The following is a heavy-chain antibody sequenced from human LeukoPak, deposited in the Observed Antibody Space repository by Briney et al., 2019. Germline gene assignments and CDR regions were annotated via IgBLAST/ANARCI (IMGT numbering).Heavy chain of an antibody. CDR1: GYTFTGYY. CDR2: INPNSGGT. Sequence: ASVKVSCKASGYTFTGYYMHWVRQAPGQGLEWMGWINPNSGGTNYAQKFQGRVTMTRDTSISTAYMELSSLRSEDTAVYYCARGITMVRGVSNWFDPWGQGALVTVSS. D-gene: IGHD3-10*01. V-gene: IGHV1-2*02. CDR3: ARGITMVRGVSNWFDP. J-gene: IGHJ5*02.